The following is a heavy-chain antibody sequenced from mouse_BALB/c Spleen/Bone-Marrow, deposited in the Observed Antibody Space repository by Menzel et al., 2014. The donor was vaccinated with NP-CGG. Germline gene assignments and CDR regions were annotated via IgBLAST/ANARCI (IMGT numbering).Heavy chain of an antibody. Sequence: QVQLQQPGAELARPGASVKLSCKASGYTFTSYWMQWLKQRPGQGLEWIGAFYPGDGDTRYSQKFKGKATWTADKSSSTAYMQLSSLASEDSAVYYCARVHYGNNEYFDVWGAGTAVTVSS. D-gene: IGHD2-1*01. J-gene: IGHJ1*01. V-gene: IGHV1-87*01. CDR2: FYPGDGDT. CDR1: GYTFTSYW. CDR3: ARVHYGNNEYFDV.